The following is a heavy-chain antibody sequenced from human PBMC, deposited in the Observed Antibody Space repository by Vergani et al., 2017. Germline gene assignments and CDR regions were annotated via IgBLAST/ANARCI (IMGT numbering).Heavy chain of an antibody. CDR1: GFSLSNARMG. J-gene: IGHJ6*03. CDR3: ARIRADCSSXSCYKYYYYYYMDV. CDR2: IFSNDEK. V-gene: IGHV2-26*01. D-gene: IGHD2-2*02. Sequence: QVTLKESGPVLVKPTETLTLTCTVSGFSLSNARMGVSWIRQPPGKALEWLAHIFSNDEKSYSTSLKSRLTISKDTSKSQVVLTMTNMDPVDTATYYCARIRADCSSXSCYKYYYYYYMDVWGKGTTVTVSS.